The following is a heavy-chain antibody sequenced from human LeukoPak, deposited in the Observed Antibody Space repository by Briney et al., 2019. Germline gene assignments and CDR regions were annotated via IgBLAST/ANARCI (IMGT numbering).Heavy chain of an antibody. V-gene: IGHV4-59*01. CDR1: GGSISSYY. J-gene: IGHJ5*02. Sequence: SETLSLTCTVSGGSISSYYWSWIRQPPGKGLEWIGYIYYSGSTNYNPSLKSRVTISVDTSKNQFSLKLSSVTAADTAVYYCARVVTTVTKGHWFDPWGQGTLVTVSS. CDR3: ARVVTTVTKGHWFDP. CDR2: IYYSGST. D-gene: IGHD4-11*01.